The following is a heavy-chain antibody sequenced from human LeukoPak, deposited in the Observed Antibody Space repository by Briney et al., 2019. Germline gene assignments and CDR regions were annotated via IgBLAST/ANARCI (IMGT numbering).Heavy chain of an antibody. CDR1: GGSISSSSYY. D-gene: IGHD6-19*01. Sequence: SETLSLTCTVSGGSISSSSYYWGWIRQPPGKGLEWIGSIYYSGSTYYNPSLKSRVTISVDTSKNQFSLKLSSVTAADTAVYYCASLIAVAGTLDAFDIWGQGTMVTVSS. J-gene: IGHJ3*02. CDR2: IYYSGST. CDR3: ASLIAVAGTLDAFDI. V-gene: IGHV4-39*01.